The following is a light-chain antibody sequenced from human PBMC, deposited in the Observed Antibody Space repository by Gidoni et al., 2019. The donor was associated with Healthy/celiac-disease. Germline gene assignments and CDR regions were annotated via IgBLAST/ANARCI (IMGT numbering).Light chain of an antibody. Sequence: DIQMTQSPSSLSASVGDRVTITCRARQSISSYLNWYQQKPGKATKLLIYAASSLQSGVPSRFSGSGSGTDFTLTISSLQPEDFATYYCQQSYSTPKFGHXTKVEIK. CDR1: QSISSY. J-gene: IGKJ1*01. CDR2: AAS. V-gene: IGKV1-39*01. CDR3: QQSYSTPK.